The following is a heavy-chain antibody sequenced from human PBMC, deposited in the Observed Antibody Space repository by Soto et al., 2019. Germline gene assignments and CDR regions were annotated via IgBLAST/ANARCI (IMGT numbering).Heavy chain of an antibody. CDR2: ISAYNGDT. D-gene: IGHD4-17*01. CDR1: GYIFSKSG. CDR3: ARVSALGDYVVDY. J-gene: IGHJ4*02. V-gene: IGHV1-18*01. Sequence: QVQLVQSGGEVKKPGASVKVSCKASGYIFSKSGITWVRQAPGQGLEWMGWISAYNGDTKYAQKFQGRVTMTTDTSTSTAYMELRSLRSGDTAVYYCARVSALGDYVVDYWGQGTLGTVSS.